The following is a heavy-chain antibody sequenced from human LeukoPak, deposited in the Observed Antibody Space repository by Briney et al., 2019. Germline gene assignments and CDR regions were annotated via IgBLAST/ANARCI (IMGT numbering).Heavy chain of an antibody. J-gene: IGHJ4*02. CDR3: ARAGNTRFDY. CDR1: GFTVSSNY. Sequence: GGSLRLSCAASGFTVSSNYMSWVRQAPGKGLEWVSVIYSGGATYYTDSVKGRFTISRDNSKNTLYLQMNSLRAEDTAVYYCARAGNTRFDYWGQGTLVTVSS. D-gene: IGHD2/OR15-2a*01. CDR2: IYSGGAT. V-gene: IGHV3-53*01.